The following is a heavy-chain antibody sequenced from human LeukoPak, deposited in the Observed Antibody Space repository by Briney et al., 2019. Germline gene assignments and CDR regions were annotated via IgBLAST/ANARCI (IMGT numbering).Heavy chain of an antibody. CDR1: GFTFTTYW. CDR2: ISSSSSTI. J-gene: IGHJ4*02. V-gene: IGHV3-48*01. Sequence: GGSLRLSCAASGFTFTTYWLGWVRQAPGKGLEWVSYISSSSSTIYYADSVKGRFTISRDNAKNSLYLQMNSLRAEDTAVYYCARDHGYNYDYWGQGTLVTVSS. CDR3: ARDHGYNYDY. D-gene: IGHD5-24*01.